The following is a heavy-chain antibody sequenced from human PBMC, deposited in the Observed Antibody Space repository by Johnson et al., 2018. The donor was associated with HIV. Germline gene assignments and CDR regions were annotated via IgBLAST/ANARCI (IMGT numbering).Heavy chain of an antibody. V-gene: IGHV3-30*19. J-gene: IGHJ3*02. CDR1: GFIFDNYG. Sequence: QVQLVESGGGVVQPGRSLRLSCSTSGFIFDNYGMHWVRQAPGKGLEWVAFVHYDGSNKYYADSVKGRFTISRDNSKNTLYLQMNSLRAEDTAVYYCARDQEHSSSYAFDICGQGTMVTVSS. D-gene: IGHD6-6*01. CDR3: ARDQEHSSSYAFDI. CDR2: VHYDGSNK.